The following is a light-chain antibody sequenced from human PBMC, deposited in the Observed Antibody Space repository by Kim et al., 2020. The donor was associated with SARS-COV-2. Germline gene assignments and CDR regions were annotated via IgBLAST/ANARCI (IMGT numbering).Light chain of an antibody. CDR2: GAS. J-gene: IGKJ2*01. CDR3: QQYGSSLP. Sequence: SLSPGERATLSCRASQSVSSSYLAWYQQKPGQAPRLLIYGASSRATGIPDRFSGSGSGTDFTLTISRLEPEDFAVYYCQQYGSSLPFGQGTKLEI. V-gene: IGKV3-20*01. CDR1: QSVSSSY.